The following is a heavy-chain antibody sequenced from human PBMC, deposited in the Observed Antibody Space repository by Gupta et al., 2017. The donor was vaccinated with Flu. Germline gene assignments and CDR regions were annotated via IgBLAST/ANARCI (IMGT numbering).Heavy chain of an antibody. J-gene: IGHJ4*02. CDR3: ARRPSVTGAPFEL. V-gene: IGHV5-51*01. CDR2: ISVVNSDA. D-gene: IGHD2-8*02. Sequence: EVQLVQSGAEVRRPGESLKISCPDLGHLFASSWIAWVRQAPGKGLEWMGLISVVNSDARYNPSLQGRVAFSIDKSTNPAYLQWDSLRSSDSAIYYCARRPSVTGAPFELWGQGTLVTVSS. CDR1: GHLFASSW.